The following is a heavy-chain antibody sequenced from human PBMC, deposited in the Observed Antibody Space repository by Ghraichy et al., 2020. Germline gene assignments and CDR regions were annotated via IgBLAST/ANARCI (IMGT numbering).Heavy chain of an antibody. CDR1: GGSISSYY. CDR3: ARHPWELTFHYFDY. CDR2: IYTSGST. D-gene: IGHD1-26*01. V-gene: IGHV4-4*09. Sequence: SETLSLTCTVSGGSISSYYWSWIRQPPGKGLEWIGYIYTSGSTNYNPSLKSRVTISVDTSKNQFSLKLSSVTAADTAVYYCARHPWELTFHYFDYWGQGTLVTVSS. J-gene: IGHJ4*02.